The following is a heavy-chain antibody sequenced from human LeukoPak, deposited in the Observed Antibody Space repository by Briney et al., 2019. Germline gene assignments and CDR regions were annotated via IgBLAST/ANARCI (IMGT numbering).Heavy chain of an antibody. CDR2: MNPNSGNT. J-gene: IGHJ4*02. CDR1: GYTFTSYD. Sequence: GASVTVSCKASGYTFTSYDINWVRQATGQGLEWMGWMNPNSGNTGYAQKFQGRVTMTRDTSISTAYMELSSLRSEDTAVYYCARVTPDFWSGYRNYWGQGTLVTVSS. V-gene: IGHV1-8*01. CDR3: ARVTPDFWSGYRNY. D-gene: IGHD3-3*01.